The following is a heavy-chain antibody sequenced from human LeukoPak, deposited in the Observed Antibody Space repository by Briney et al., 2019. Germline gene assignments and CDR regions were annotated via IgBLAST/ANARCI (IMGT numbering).Heavy chain of an antibody. Sequence: SETLSLTCTVSGGSISSSSYYWGWIRQPPGKGLEWIGSIYYSGSTYYHPSLKSRVTISEDPSKNHFSLKLSSVTAADAAVYYCARGQTYCSSTSCYETAAAGTGDAFDIWGQGTMVTVSS. CDR2: IYYSGST. D-gene: IGHD2-2*01. V-gene: IGHV4-39*02. CDR3: ARGQTYCSSTSCYETAAAGTGDAFDI. J-gene: IGHJ3*02. CDR1: GGSISSSSYY.